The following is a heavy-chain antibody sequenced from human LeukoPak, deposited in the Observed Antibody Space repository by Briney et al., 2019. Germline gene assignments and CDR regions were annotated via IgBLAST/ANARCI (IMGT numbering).Heavy chain of an antibody. CDR3: RTDSRGWELRTGGYYFDY. D-gene: IGHD1-26*01. Sequence: SVKVSCKASGGTFSSYAISWVRQAPGQGLEWMGRIIPILGIANYAQKFQGRVTITADKSTSTAYMELSSLRSEDTAVYYCRTDSRGWELRTGGYYFDYWGQGTLVTVSS. CDR2: IIPILGIA. J-gene: IGHJ4*02. V-gene: IGHV1-69*04. CDR1: GGTFSSYA.